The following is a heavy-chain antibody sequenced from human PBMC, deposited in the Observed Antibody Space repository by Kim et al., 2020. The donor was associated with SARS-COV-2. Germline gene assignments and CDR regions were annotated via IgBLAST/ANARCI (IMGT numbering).Heavy chain of an antibody. CDR2: ISYDGSNK. Sequence: GGSLRLSCAASGFTFSSYAMHWVRQAPGKGLEWVAVISYDGSNKYYADSVKGRFTISRDNSKNTLYLQMNSLRAEDTAVYYCARHYSSGWYGRGHFQHWGQGTLVTVSS. CDR1: GFTFSSYA. CDR3: ARHYSSGWYGRGHFQH. V-gene: IGHV3-30*04. J-gene: IGHJ1*01. D-gene: IGHD6-19*01.